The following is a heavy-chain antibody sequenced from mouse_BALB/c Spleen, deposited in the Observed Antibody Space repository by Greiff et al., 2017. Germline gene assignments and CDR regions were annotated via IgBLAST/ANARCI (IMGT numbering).Heavy chain of an antibody. Sequence: VQLQQSGAELAKPGASVKMSCKASDYTFTSYWMHWVKQRPGQGLEWIGYINPSTGYTEYNQKFKDKATLTADKSSSTAYMQLSSLTSEDSAVYYCARSWTRYFDVWGAGTTVTVSS. CDR1: DYTFTSYW. J-gene: IGHJ1*01. CDR2: INPSTGYT. CDR3: ARSWTRYFDV. V-gene: IGHV1-7*01.